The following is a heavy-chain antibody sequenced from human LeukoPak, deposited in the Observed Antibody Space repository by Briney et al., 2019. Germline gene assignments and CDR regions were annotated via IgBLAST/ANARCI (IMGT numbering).Heavy chain of an antibody. CDR1: GFTFSSNW. V-gene: IGHV3-7*01. CDR2: IKQDGSEK. Sequence: GGSLRLSCAASGFTFSSNWMSWVRQAPGKGLEWVANIKQDGSEKYYVDSVKGRFTISRDNAKNSLYLQMNSLRAEDTAVYYCLRYNYGYYFDYWGQGTLVTVSS. CDR3: LRYNYGYYFDY. J-gene: IGHJ4*02. D-gene: IGHD5-18*01.